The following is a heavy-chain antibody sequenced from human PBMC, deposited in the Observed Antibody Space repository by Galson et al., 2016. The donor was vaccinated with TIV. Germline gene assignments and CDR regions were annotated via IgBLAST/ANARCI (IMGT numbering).Heavy chain of an antibody. V-gene: IGHV5-51*01. Sequence: QSGAEVKEPGESLKISCKGSGYRFSNYWIAWERQMPGKGLEWMGVIYPVDSDTRYSPSFQGQVTISADKSISTAYLQWNSLKASDSAIYYRARERDSGYAYYFDFWGQGTLVTVSS. D-gene: IGHD6-25*01. CDR3: ARERDSGYAYYFDF. J-gene: IGHJ4*02. CDR2: IYPVDSDT. CDR1: GYRFSNYW.